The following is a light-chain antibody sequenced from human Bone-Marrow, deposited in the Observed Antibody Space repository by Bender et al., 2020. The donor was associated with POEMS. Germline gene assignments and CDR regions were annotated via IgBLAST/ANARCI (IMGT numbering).Light chain of an antibody. CDR2: END. V-gene: IGLV1-51*02. J-gene: IGLJ2*01. CDR1: GSNIGNRF. CDR3: GTWDNSLSGHVV. Sequence: QSVLTQPPSVSAAPGQRITISCSGSGSNIGNRFVSWYQQVPGTAPKLLIYENDKRPSGIPARFSGSKSGTSATLGITGLQTGDEADYYCGTWDNSLSGHVVFGGGTKLTVL.